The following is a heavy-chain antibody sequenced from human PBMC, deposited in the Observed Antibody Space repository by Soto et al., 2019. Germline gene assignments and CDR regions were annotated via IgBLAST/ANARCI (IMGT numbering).Heavy chain of an antibody. Sequence: GGSLRLSCAASGFTFSSYAMSWVRQAPGKGLERVSVISGSGGSTYYADFVKGRFSISRDNSKNTLYLQMNSLRFDDTAVYYCAKASKAYCSGGSCYPIDFWGQGTLVTVSS. CDR3: AKASKAYCSGGSCYPIDF. V-gene: IGHV3-23*01. J-gene: IGHJ4*02. CDR2: ISGSGGST. CDR1: GFTFSSYA. D-gene: IGHD2-15*01.